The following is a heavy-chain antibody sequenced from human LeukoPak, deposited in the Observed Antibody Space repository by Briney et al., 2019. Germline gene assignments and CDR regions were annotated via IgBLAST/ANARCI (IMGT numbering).Heavy chain of an antibody. V-gene: IGHV3-7*01. J-gene: IGHJ4*02. CDR1: GFTFSRYW. D-gene: IGHD2-8*01. Sequence: GGSLRLSCAASGFTFSRYWISWVRQAPGKGLEWGANINQDGSEKYYVDSVKGRFTISRDNAKNSLYLQMNSLRGEDTAVYYCVRVSCTNGVCYGFDYWGQGTLVTVSS. CDR2: INQDGSEK. CDR3: VRVSCTNGVCYGFDY.